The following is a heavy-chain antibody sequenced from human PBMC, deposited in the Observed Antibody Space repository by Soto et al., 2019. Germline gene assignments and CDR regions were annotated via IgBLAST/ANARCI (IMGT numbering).Heavy chain of an antibody. D-gene: IGHD3-22*01. CDR2: ISSSSSYI. Sequence: GGSLRLSCAASGFTFSSYSMNWVRQAPGKGLEWVSSISSSSSYIYYADSVKGRFTISRDNAKNSLYLQMNSLRAEDTAVHYCASLTYYYDSSGSYWGQGTLVTVSS. CDR1: GFTFSSYS. CDR3: ASLTYYYDSSGSY. J-gene: IGHJ4*02. V-gene: IGHV3-21*01.